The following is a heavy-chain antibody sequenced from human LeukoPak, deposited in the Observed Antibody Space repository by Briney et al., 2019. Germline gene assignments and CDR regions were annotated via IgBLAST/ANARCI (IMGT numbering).Heavy chain of an antibody. CDR2: IRSRDYGGTT. J-gene: IGHJ6*02. CDR3: ARERDYYYGMDV. V-gene: IGHV3-49*03. Sequence: GGSLRLSCTASRFTFSDYAMSWFRQAPGKGLEWVGFIRSRDYGGTTDYAASVKGRFSISRDDSKSIAYLQMNSLKTEDTAVYYCARERDYYYGMDVWGQGTTVTVSS. CDR1: RFTFSDYA.